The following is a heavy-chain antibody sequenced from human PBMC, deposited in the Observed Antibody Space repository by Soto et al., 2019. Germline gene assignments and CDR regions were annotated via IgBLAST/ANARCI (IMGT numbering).Heavy chain of an antibody. Sequence: ASVKVSCKASGYTFTSYGISWVRQAPGQGLEWMGWISAYNGNTNYAQKLQGRVTMTTDTSTSTAYMELRSLRSDDTAVYYCAGEGYCSSTSCYYYYYMDVWGKGTTVTVSS. D-gene: IGHD2-2*01. V-gene: IGHV1-18*01. CDR3: AGEGYCSSTSCYYYYYMDV. CDR1: GYTFTSYG. CDR2: ISAYNGNT. J-gene: IGHJ6*03.